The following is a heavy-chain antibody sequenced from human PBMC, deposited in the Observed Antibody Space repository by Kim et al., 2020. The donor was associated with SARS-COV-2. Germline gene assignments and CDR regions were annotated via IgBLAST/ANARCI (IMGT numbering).Heavy chain of an antibody. D-gene: IGHD4-17*01. CDR1: GFTFSNSW. CDR3: AGDHCKDADYYY. Sequence: GGSLRLSCVASGFTFSNSWMHWIRQAPGKGLVWVSRTDTDGTSTSYADSVKGRFTISRDNSRNTLYLQMNSLRAEDTAVYYCAGDHCKDADYYYWGRATL. CDR2: TDTDGTST. J-gene: IGHJ4*02. V-gene: IGHV3-74*01.